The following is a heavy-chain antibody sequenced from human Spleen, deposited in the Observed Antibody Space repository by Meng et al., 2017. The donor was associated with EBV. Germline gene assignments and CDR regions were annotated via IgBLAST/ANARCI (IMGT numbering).Heavy chain of an antibody. V-gene: IGHV1-69*01. Sequence: QWRLVQSGAGVKRPGSSVKVSCKVSGGTFNNYAINWVRQAPGQGLEWMGGIIPIFGPPNYAQKFQDRVTITADESTTTAYLDLSSLRPEDTAVYYCARLDYSNYFGWGQGTLVTVSS. D-gene: IGHD4-11*01. CDR1: GGTFNNYA. CDR2: IIPIFGPP. J-gene: IGHJ4*02. CDR3: ARLDYSNYFG.